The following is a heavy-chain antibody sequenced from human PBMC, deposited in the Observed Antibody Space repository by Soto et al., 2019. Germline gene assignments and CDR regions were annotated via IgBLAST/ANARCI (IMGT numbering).Heavy chain of an antibody. CDR3: ARSPTTVEGRYYYYGMDV. D-gene: IGHD4-17*01. V-gene: IGHV1-69*13. CDR1: GGTFSSYA. J-gene: IGHJ6*02. Sequence: SVKVSCKASGGTFSSYAISWVRQAPGQGLEWMGGIIPIFGTANYAQKFQGRVTITADESTSTAYMELSSLRSEDTAVYYCARSPTTVEGRYYYYGMDVWGQGTTVTVSS. CDR2: IIPIFGTA.